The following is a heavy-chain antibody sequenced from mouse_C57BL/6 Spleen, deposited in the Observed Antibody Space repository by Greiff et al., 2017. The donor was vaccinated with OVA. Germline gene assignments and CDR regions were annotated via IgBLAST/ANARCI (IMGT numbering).Heavy chain of an antibody. CDR2: ISYDGSN. J-gene: IGHJ1*03. Sequence: EVQLQQSGPGLVKPSQSLSLTCSVTGYSITSGYYWNWIRQFPGNKLEWMGYISYDGSNNYNPSLKNRISITRDTSKNQFFLKLNSVTTEDTATYYCARAVGHWYFDVWGTGTTVTVSS. CDR1: GYSITSGYY. CDR3: ARAVGHWYFDV. V-gene: IGHV3-6*01. D-gene: IGHD1-1*02.